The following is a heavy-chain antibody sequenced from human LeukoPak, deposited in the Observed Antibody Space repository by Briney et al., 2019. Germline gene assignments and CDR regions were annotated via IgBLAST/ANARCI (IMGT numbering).Heavy chain of an antibody. D-gene: IGHD3-10*01. CDR1: GGSFSGYY. CDR2: INHSGST. CDR3: ARDGSPMVRGVISDAFDI. J-gene: IGHJ3*02. V-gene: IGHV4-34*01. Sequence: KPSETLSLTCAVYGGSFSGYYWSWIRQPPGKGLEWIGEINHSGSTNYNPSLKSRVTISVDTSKNQFSLKLSSVTAADTAVYYCARDGSPMVRGVISDAFDIWGQGTMVTVSS.